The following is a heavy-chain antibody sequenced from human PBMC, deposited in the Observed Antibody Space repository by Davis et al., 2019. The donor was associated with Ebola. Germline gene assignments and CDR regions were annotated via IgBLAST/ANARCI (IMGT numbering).Heavy chain of an antibody. CDR3: ARGSQLLSRDYYYYYGMDV. V-gene: IGHV1-46*01. D-gene: IGHD2-2*01. CDR2: INPSGGST. J-gene: IGHJ6*02. CDR1: GYTFTSYY. Sequence: ASVKVSCKASGYTFTSYYMHWVRQAPGQGLEWMGIINPSGGSTSYAQKFQGRVTMTRDTSTSTVYMELSSLRSEDTAVYYCARGSQLLSRDYYYYYGMDVWGQGTTVTVSS.